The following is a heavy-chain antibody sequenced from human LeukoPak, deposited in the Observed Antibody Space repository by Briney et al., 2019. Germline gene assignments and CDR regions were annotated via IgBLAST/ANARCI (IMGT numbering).Heavy chain of an antibody. D-gene: IGHD5-18*01. CDR1: GITLSDHY. J-gene: IGHJ5*02. CDR2: ITTGGRTM. CDR3: ARIHRSNWFDP. Sequence: GSLRLSCAASGITLSDHYMSWIRQAPGKGPEWVSYITTGGRTMYYADSVRGRFTISGDNAKNSLYLQMNSLRADDTAVYFCARIHRSNWFDPWGQGTLSPSPQ. V-gene: IGHV3-11*01.